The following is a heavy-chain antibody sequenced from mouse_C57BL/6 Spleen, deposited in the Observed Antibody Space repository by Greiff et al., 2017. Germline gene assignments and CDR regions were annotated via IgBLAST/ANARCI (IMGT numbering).Heavy chain of an antibody. Sequence: VQLQQSGAELVRPGTSVKVSCKASGYAFTNYLIEWVKQRPGQGLEWIGVINPGSGGTNYNEKFKGKATLTADKSSSTAYMQLSSLTSEDSAVYFCARGLQLGGFADWGRGTLVTVSA. CDR1: GYAFTNYL. J-gene: IGHJ3*01. CDR2: INPGSGGT. V-gene: IGHV1-54*01. CDR3: ARGLQLGGFAD. D-gene: IGHD4-1*02.